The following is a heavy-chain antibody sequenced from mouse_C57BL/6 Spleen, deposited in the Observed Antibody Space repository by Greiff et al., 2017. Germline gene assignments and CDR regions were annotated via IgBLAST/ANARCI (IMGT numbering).Heavy chain of an antibody. Sequence: EVQLQQSGTVLARPGASVKMSCKTSGYTFTSYWMHWVKQRPGQGLEWIGAFYPGNSDTSYTQKFKGKAKLTAVTSASTAYMELSSLTNEDSAVYYCTRFDGYYAWFAYWGQGTLVTVSA. CDR2: FYPGNSDT. D-gene: IGHD2-3*01. CDR1: GYTFTSYW. V-gene: IGHV1-5*01. J-gene: IGHJ3*01. CDR3: TRFDGYYAWFAY.